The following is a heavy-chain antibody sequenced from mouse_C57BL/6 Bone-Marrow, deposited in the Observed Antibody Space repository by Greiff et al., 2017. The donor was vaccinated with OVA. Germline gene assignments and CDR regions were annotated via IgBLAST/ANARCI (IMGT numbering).Heavy chain of an antibody. CDR3: VMSMNTTSFDY. V-gene: IGHV5-16*01. CDR2: INYDGSST. Sequence: DVKLVESEGGLVQPGSSMKLSCTASGFPFSDYYMAWVRQVPEKGLEWVANINYDGSSTYYLDSLKSRFIISRDNAKNILYLQMSSLKSEETAAYYFVMSMNTTSFDYWGQGTTLTVSS. J-gene: IGHJ2*01. CDR1: GFPFSDYY. D-gene: IGHD2-4*01.